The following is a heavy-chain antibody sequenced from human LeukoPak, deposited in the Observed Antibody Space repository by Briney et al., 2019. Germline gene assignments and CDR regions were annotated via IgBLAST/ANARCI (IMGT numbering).Heavy chain of an antibody. J-gene: IGHJ4*02. CDR3: TRTLDY. CDR1: GFTFSNYW. V-gene: IGHV3-74*01. Sequence: PGGSLRLSCAASGFTFSNYWMHWVRQAPGKGLVWVSRITSDGTSTSYADSVMGRFTISRDNAKNTLYLQVNSLRVDDTAVYYCTRTLDYWGQGTLVTVSS. CDR2: ITSDGTST.